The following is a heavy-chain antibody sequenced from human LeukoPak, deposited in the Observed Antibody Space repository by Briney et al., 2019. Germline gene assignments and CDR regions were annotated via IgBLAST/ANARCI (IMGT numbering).Heavy chain of an antibody. J-gene: IGHJ4*02. D-gene: IGHD3-9*01. CDR1: GFTFSHYG. V-gene: IGHV3-30*02. Sequence: GGSLRLSCAASGFTFSHYGMHWVRQAPGKGLEWVAFTRYDESLKYYVGSVRGRFTISRDNSKNTLYLQMNSLRTEDTAIYYCTKYRSGNFDYYPDLDSWGQGILVTVSS. CDR3: TKYRSGNFDYYPDLDS. CDR2: TRYDESLK.